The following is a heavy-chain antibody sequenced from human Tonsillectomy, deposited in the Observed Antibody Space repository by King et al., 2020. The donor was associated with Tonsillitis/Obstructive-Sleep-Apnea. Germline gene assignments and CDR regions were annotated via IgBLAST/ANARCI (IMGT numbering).Heavy chain of an antibody. D-gene: IGHD3-10*01. V-gene: IGHV3-64D*06. CDR1: GFTFSNYA. Sequence: DVQLVESGGGLAQPGGSLRLSCAASGFTFSNYAMHWVRQAPGKGLEYVSAINNNGDKTYYADSVKDRFTISRDNSKNTLYLQMSSLRAEDTAIYYCATEDDGESGSNPDWGQGTLVTVSS. CDR2: INNNGDKT. J-gene: IGHJ4*02. CDR3: ATEDDGESGSNPD.